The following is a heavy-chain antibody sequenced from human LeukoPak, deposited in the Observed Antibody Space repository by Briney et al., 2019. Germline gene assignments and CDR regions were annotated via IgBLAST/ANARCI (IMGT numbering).Heavy chain of an antibody. D-gene: IGHD3-9*01. J-gene: IGHJ3*02. V-gene: IGHV4-4*07. CDR2: IYTSVST. CDR1: GGSISSYY. Sequence: TSETLSLTCTVSGGSISSYYWSWIRQPAGKGLEWIGRIYTSVSTNYNPSLKSRVTMSVDTSKNQFSLKLSSVTAADTAVYYCARALVPYYDILTGYYKHPIDAFDIWGQGTKVPISS. CDR3: ARALVPYYDILTGYYKHPIDAFDI.